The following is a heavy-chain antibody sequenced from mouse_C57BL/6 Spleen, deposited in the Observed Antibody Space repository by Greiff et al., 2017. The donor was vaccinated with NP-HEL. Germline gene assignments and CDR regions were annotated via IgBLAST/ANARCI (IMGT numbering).Heavy chain of an antibody. CDR3: ARLGVSVQGYFDY. J-gene: IGHJ2*01. Sequence: QVQLQQPGTELVKPGASVKLSCKASGYTFTSYWMHWVKQRPGQGLEWIGNINPSNGGTNYNEKFKSKATLTVDKSSSTAYMQLSSLTYEDSAVYYCARLGVSVQGYFDYWGQGTTLTVSS. CDR1: GYTFTSYW. CDR2: INPSNGGT. D-gene: IGHD2-10*02. V-gene: IGHV1-53*01.